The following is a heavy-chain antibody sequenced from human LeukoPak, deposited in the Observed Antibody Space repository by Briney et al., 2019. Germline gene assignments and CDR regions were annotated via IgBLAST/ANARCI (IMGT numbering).Heavy chain of an antibody. J-gene: IGHJ5*02. V-gene: IGHV3-23*01. CDR2: ISGSGGRT. CDR3: AKDLYSGSYGNWFDP. Sequence: PGGSLRLSCAASGFTFSSYEMNWVRQAPGQGLQWVAAISGSGGRTYYADSVKGRFTMSRDNAKNTVSLQMNSLRAEDTAIYYCAKDLYSGSYGNWFDPWGQGTLVTVSS. CDR1: GFTFSSYE. D-gene: IGHD1-26*01.